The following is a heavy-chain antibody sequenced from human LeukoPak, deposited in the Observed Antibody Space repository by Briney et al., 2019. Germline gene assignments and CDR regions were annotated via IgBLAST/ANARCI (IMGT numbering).Heavy chain of an antibody. CDR1: GYTFTGYY. D-gene: IGHD6-13*01. J-gene: IGHJ5*02. V-gene: IGHV1-69*05. CDR3: ASTIAAAGTTLRFDP. Sequence: GASVKVSCKASGYTFTGYYMHWVLQAPGQGLEWMGRIIPIFGTANYAQKFQGRVTITTDESTSTAYMELSSLRSEDTAVYYCASTIAAAGTTLRFDPWGQGTLVTVSS. CDR2: IIPIFGTA.